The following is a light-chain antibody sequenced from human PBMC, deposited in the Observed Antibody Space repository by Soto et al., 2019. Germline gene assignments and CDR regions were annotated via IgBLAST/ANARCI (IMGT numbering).Light chain of an antibody. J-gene: IGLJ1*01. V-gene: IGLV1-51*01. Sequence: QSVMTQPPSVSAAPGQKVTISCAGSSSNIGGNSVSWYQQLPGTAPKLLIYDDNKRPSGIPHRFSCSKSGTSATLVITGVQTGDEAYYYCGSRYSSRSADVFGAGTQLTVL. CDR2: DDN. CDR1: SSNIGGNS. CDR3: GSRYSSRSADV.